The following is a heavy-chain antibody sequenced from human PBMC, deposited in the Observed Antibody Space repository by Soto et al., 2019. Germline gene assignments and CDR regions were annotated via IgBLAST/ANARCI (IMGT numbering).Heavy chain of an antibody. CDR2: IIPIFGTA. V-gene: IGHV1-69*01. J-gene: IGHJ6*02. CDR1: GGTFSSYA. D-gene: IGHD6-6*01. Sequence: QVQLVQSGAEVKKPGSSVKVSCKASGGTFSSYAISWVRQAPGQGLEWMGGIIPIFGTANYAQKFQGRVTITADESTSTAYMELSSLRSEDTAVYYCARDEGIAARRDYYYGMDVWGQGTTVTVSS. CDR3: ARDEGIAARRDYYYGMDV.